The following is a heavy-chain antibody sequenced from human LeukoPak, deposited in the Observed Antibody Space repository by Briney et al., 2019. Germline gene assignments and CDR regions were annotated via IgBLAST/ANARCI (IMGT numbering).Heavy chain of an antibody. CDR1: GFTFSSYE. J-gene: IGHJ4*02. CDR2: ISSRGTTT. CDR3: ARLYSSSSGLRASDY. D-gene: IGHD6-6*01. V-gene: IGHV3-48*03. Sequence: GGSLRLSCAASGFTFSSYEMNGVRQAPGKGLEWVSYISSRGTTTYYADSVKGRFTISRDDAKNSLYLHMNSLRVEDTAVYYCARLYSSSSGLRASDYWGQGTLVTVSS.